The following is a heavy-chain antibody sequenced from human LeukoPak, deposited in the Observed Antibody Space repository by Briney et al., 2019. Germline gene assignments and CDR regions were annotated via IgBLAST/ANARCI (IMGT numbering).Heavy chain of an antibody. CDR1: GYTLTSSH. Sequence: GASVKVSCKASGYTLTSSHAHWVRQAPGQGLEWMGIINCGDGYTNYAQKFQGRVSVTSDTSTSTIYMELSSLRAEDTAIYYCARDRGGSYSIDYWSQGTLVTVSS. D-gene: IGHD1-26*01. V-gene: IGHV1-46*01. CDR2: INCGDGYT. J-gene: IGHJ4*02. CDR3: ARDRGGSYSIDY.